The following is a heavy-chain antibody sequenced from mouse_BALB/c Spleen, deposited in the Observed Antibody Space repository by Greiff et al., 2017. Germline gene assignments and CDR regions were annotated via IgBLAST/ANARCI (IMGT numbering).Heavy chain of an antibody. CDR3: ARGGNYYYFDY. CDR2: ISSGSSTI. V-gene: IGHV5-17*02. D-gene: IGHD1-1*01. CDR1: GFTFSSFG. J-gene: IGHJ2*01. Sequence: DVKLVESGGGLVQPGGSRKLSCAASGFTFSSFGMHWVRQAPEKGLEWVAYISSGSSTIYYADTVKGRFTISRDNPKNTLFLQMTSLRSEDTAMYYCARGGNYYYFDYWGQGTTLTVSS.